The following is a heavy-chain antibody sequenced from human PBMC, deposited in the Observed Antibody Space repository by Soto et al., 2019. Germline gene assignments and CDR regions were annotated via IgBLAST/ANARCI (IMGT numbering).Heavy chain of an antibody. CDR3: AKDISTWNYYYGMDV. J-gene: IGHJ6*02. Sequence: GGSLRLSCAASGFTFDDYAMHWFRQAPGKGLEWVSGISWNSGSIGYADSVKGRFTISRDNAKNSLYLQMNSLRAEDTALYYCAKDISTWNYYYGMDVWGQGTTVTVSS. V-gene: IGHV3-9*01. D-gene: IGHD1-1*01. CDR1: GFTFDDYA. CDR2: ISWNSGSI.